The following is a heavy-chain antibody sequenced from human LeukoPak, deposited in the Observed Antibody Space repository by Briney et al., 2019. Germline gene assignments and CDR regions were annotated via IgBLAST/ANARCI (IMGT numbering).Heavy chain of an antibody. J-gene: IGHJ6*02. Sequence: GSLRLSCAASGFTFSSYWMSRVRQAPGKGLEWVANIKQDGSEKYYVDSVKGRFTISRDNAKNSLYLQMNSLRAEDTAVYYCARSLLRLDTIFGVVINYGMDVWGQGTTVTVSS. CDR3: ARSLLRLDTIFGVVINYGMDV. D-gene: IGHD3-3*01. CDR1: GFTFSSYW. CDR2: IKQDGSEK. V-gene: IGHV3-7*01.